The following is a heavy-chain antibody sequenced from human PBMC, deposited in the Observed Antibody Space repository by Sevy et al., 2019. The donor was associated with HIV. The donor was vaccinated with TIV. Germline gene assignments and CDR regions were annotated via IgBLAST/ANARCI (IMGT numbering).Heavy chain of an antibody. Sequence: GGSLRLSCAASGFTFSSYSMNWVRQAPGKGLEWVSSISSSSYIYYADSVKGRFTISRDNAKNSLYLQMNSLRAEDTAVYYCARDLRGSGHLGDFDYWGQGTLVTVSS. J-gene: IGHJ4*02. CDR3: ARDLRGSGHLGDFDY. D-gene: IGHD3-10*02. CDR2: ISSSSYI. CDR1: GFTFSSYS. V-gene: IGHV3-21*01.